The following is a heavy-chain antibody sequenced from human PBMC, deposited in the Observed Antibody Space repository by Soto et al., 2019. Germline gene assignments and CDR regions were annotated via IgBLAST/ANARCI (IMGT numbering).Heavy chain of an antibody. CDR2: ISGSGTHI. Sequence: GGSLRLSCAASGFTFSSYTMNWVRQAPGKGLEWVSSISGSGTHIYFADSLKGRFTISRDNAKNSLFLQMNSLRAEDTAVYYCARGSDSSGYYYSPPVDYWGQGTLVTAPQ. D-gene: IGHD3-22*01. J-gene: IGHJ4*02. CDR3: ARGSDSSGYYYSPPVDY. V-gene: IGHV3-21*01. CDR1: GFTFSSYT.